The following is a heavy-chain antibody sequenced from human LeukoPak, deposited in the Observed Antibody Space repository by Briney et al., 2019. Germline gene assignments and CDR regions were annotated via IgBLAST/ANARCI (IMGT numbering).Heavy chain of an antibody. Sequence: ASVKVSCKAPGYTFTSYGISWVRQAPGQGLEWMGWISAYNGNTNYAQKLQGRVTMTTDTSTSTAYMELRSLRSDDTAVYYCARSPYGSGSLSWFDPWGQGTLVTVSS. CDR1: GYTFTSYG. D-gene: IGHD3-10*01. V-gene: IGHV1-18*01. CDR2: ISAYNGNT. J-gene: IGHJ5*02. CDR3: ARSPYGSGSLSWFDP.